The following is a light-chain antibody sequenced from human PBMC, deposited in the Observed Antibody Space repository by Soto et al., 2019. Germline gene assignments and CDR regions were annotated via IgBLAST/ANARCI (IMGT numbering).Light chain of an antibody. V-gene: IGKV3-11*01. CDR1: QSINNH. CDR2: DAS. Sequence: EIVLTQSPATLSLSPGDRATLSCRASQSINNHLTWYQQKPGQAPRLLIYDASKMASGIPARFSGSGSGTDFALTISSLGPEDFAVDYCQQRNSWPPLFTFGPGTKVDIK. CDR3: QQRNSWPPLFT. J-gene: IGKJ3*01.